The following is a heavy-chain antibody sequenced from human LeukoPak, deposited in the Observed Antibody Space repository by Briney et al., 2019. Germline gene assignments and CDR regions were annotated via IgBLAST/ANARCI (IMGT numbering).Heavy chain of an antibody. V-gene: IGHV5-51*01. D-gene: IGHD5-24*01. J-gene: IGHJ4*02. CDR1: GYSFTSYR. Sequence: GESLKISCKGSGYSFTSYRIGWVRQMPGKGLEWMGIIYPGDSDTRYSPAFQGQGTMSADKSSRTAYLQGVSLKASDPAMYYCARHVNEMAFDYWGREPWSPSPQ. CDR2: IYPGDSDT. CDR3: ARHVNEMAFDY.